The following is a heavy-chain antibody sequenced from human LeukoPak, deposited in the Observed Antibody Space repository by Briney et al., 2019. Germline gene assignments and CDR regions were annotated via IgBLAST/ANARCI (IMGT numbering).Heavy chain of an antibody. CDR3: ARGAADWGYGVNSGDFDY. CDR2: SIPIFGIA. CDR1: GGTFSSYA. D-gene: IGHD4-23*01. J-gene: IGHJ4*02. Sequence: SVKVSCKASGGTFSSYAISWVRQAPGQGLEWMGRSIPIFGIANYAQKFQGRVTITADKSTSTAYMELSSLRSEDTAVYYCARGAADWGYGVNSGDFDYWGQGTLVTVSS. V-gene: IGHV1-69*04.